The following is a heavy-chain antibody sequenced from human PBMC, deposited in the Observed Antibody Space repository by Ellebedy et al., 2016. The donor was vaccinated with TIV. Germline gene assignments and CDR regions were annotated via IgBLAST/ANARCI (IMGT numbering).Heavy chain of an antibody. Sequence: PGGSLRLSCAASGFTFSSYWMHWVRQSPGKGLEWVSSISSRSSYIFYADSVKGRFTISRDNSKNTLYLQMNSLRAEDTAVYYCTKWRAGSGWLWGQGTLVTVSS. V-gene: IGHV3-21*04. CDR1: GFTFSSYW. D-gene: IGHD6-19*01. CDR2: ISSRSSYI. J-gene: IGHJ4*02. CDR3: TKWRAGSGWL.